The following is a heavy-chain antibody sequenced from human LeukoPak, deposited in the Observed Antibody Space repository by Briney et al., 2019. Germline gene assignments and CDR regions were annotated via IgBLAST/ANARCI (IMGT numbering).Heavy chain of an antibody. CDR2: INPNSGGT. V-gene: IGHV1-2*02. Sequence: GASVKVSCKASGYTFTGYYMHWVRQAPGQGLEWMGWINPNSGGTNYAQKFQGRVTVTRDTSISTAYMELSSLRSDDTALYYCAREGSGTFQGLDYWGQGTLVTVSS. CDR1: GYTFTGYY. J-gene: IGHJ4*02. CDR3: AREGSGTFQGLDY. D-gene: IGHD1-26*01.